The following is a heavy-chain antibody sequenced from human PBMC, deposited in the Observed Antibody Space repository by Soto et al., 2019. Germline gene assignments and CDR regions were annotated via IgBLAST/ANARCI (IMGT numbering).Heavy chain of an antibody. D-gene: IGHD3-3*01. J-gene: IGHJ5*02. CDR1: GGSISSYY. CDR3: ASGYDFWTTWIDP. Sequence: KPSETLSLTCTVSGGSISSYYWSWIRQPPGKGLEWIGYIYYSGSTNYNPSLKSRVTISVDTSKNQFSLKLSSVTAADTAVYYCASGYDFWTTWIDPSGQGTLVTVST. V-gene: IGHV4-59*01. CDR2: IYYSGST.